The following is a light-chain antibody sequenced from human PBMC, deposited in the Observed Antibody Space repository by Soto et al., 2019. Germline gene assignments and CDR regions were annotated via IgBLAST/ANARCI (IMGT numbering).Light chain of an antibody. CDR3: SSYTSSSTLVV. CDR2: DVT. V-gene: IGLV2-14*03. CDR1: SSDVGGYNY. Sequence: QSALTQPVSVSGSPGQSITISCTGTSSDVGGYNYVSWYQQHPGRAPKLMIYDVTNRPSGVSYRFSGSKSGNTASLTISGLQAEDEADYYCSSYTSSSTLVVFGGGTKLTVL. J-gene: IGLJ2*01.